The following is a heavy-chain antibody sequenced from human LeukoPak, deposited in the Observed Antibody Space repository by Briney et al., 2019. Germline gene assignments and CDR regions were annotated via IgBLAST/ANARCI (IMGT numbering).Heavy chain of an antibody. D-gene: IGHD3-22*01. CDR3: ATSPYYYDSSGYYFY. Sequence: AGGSLRLSCAASGFTFSSYSMNWVRQAPGKGLEWVSYISSSGSTIYYADSVKGRFTISRDNAKNSLYLQMNSLRAEDTAVYYCATSPYYYDSSGYYFYWGQGTLVTVSS. V-gene: IGHV3-48*04. J-gene: IGHJ4*02. CDR2: ISSSGSTI. CDR1: GFTFSSYS.